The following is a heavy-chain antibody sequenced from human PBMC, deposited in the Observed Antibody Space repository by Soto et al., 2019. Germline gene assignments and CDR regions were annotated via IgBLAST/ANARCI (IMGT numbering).Heavy chain of an antibody. CDR1: GESISSSNW. J-gene: IGHJ6*02. CDR2: IYHSGNT. D-gene: IGHD3-3*01. CDR3: ARENDFWSGPNGLDV. Sequence: ASATLSLTCAVSGESISSSNWWSWVRQPPGKGLEWIGEIYHSGNTKYNPSLKSRVTISVDKSKNQFSLKLNSVTAADTAVYYCARENDFWSGPNGLDVWGQGTTVTVSS. V-gene: IGHV4-4*02.